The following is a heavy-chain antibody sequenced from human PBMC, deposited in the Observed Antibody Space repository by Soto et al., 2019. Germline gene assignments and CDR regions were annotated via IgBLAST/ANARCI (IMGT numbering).Heavy chain of an antibody. V-gene: IGHV3-23*01. J-gene: IGHJ4*02. Sequence: EVQLLESGGGLVQPGGSLRLSCAGSGFTFSSHAMSWVRQAPGKGLEWVSGISGSGGNKYYADSVKGRFTISRDNSKNTLYLQMNSLRGADTAVYYCADPTSGWNSCWGQGTLVTVSS. CDR2: ISGSGGNK. D-gene: IGHD6-19*01. CDR3: ADPTSGWNSC. CDR1: GFTFSSHA.